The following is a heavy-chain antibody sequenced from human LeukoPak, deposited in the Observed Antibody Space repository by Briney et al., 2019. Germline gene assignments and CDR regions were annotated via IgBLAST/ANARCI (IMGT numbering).Heavy chain of an antibody. CDR3: AKDNVVVTAIPNFDY. V-gene: IGHV3-11*04. J-gene: IGHJ4*02. CDR1: GFNIDDYY. Sequence: GGSLRLSCAASGFNIDDYYMSWIRQAPGKGLEWVSHISLSGGTIHYADSVRGRFTISRDNSKNTLYLQMNSLRAEDTAVYYCAKDNVVVTAIPNFDYWGQGTLVTVSS. D-gene: IGHD2-21*02. CDR2: ISLSGGTI.